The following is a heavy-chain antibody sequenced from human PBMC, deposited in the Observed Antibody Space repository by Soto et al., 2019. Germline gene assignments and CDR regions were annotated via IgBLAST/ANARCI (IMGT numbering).Heavy chain of an antibody. J-gene: IGHJ3*02. CDR2: IDTAGGTV. D-gene: IGHD7-27*01. Sequence: EMQLLQSGGGFVRPGGSLRLSCGASDFTFSSYSLSWVRQAPGKGLEWISYIDTAGGTVYYGESVWGRFTISRDNARNSLYLQMNSLRDEDTAVYYCARDKLTGDSWEAFDIWGQGTVVNVTS. CDR3: ARDKLTGDSWEAFDI. CDR1: DFTFSSYS. V-gene: IGHV3-48*02.